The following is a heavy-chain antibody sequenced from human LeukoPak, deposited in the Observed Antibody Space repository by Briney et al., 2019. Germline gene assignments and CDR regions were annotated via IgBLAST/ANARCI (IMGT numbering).Heavy chain of an antibody. Sequence: ASVKVSCKASGYTFTGYYMHWVRQAPGQGLEWMGRINPNSGGTNYAQKFQGRVTMTRDTSISTAYMELRSLRSDDTAVYYCARSMVAHYYFDYWGQGTLVTVSS. CDR3: ARSMVAHYYFDY. CDR2: INPNSGGT. V-gene: IGHV1-2*06. D-gene: IGHD5-12*01. J-gene: IGHJ4*02. CDR1: GYTFTGYY.